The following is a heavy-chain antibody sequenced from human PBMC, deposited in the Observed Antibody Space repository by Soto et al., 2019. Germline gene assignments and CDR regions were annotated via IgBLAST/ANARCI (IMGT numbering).Heavy chain of an antibody. CDR1: GYTFSSYA. CDR3: ARDTGDEMFDI. V-gene: IGHV1-3*01. CDR2: INAGYGNT. D-gene: IGHD7-27*01. J-gene: IGHJ4*02. Sequence: VSVKVSCKASGYTFSSYAMHWVRQAPGQRLEWMGWINAGYGNTKSSQKFQDRVTISRDTSASTAYMELTSLRSEDTAVYYFARDTGDEMFDISGEGPLVTVS.